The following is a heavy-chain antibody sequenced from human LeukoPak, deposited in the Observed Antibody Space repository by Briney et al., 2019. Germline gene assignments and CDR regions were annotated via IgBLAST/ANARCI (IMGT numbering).Heavy chain of an antibody. Sequence: GGSLRLSCAAFGFTFNSYEMNWVRQAPGKGLEWVSYISSSGYTIHYADSVKGRFTTSRDNAKNSLYLQMNSLRAEDTAVYYCARGRDGYNMYHFDYWGQGTLVTVSS. CDR1: GFTFNSYE. V-gene: IGHV3-48*03. D-gene: IGHD5-24*01. J-gene: IGHJ4*02. CDR3: ARGRDGYNMYHFDY. CDR2: ISSSGYTI.